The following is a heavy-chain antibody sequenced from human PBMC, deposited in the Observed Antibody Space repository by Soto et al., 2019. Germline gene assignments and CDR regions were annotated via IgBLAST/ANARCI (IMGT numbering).Heavy chain of an antibody. CDR1: GASIRCFY. D-gene: IGHD1-1*01. J-gene: IGHJ5*02. CDR3: VRDGTKTLRDWFDP. CDR2: IYANGTT. V-gene: IGHV4-4*07. Sequence: SETLSLTCTVSGASIRCFYWSWIRKAAGKGLEWIGRIYANGTTDYNPSLKSRVMMSVDTSKKQFSLKLRSVTAADTAVYYCVRDGTKTLRDWFDPWGQGISVTVPQ.